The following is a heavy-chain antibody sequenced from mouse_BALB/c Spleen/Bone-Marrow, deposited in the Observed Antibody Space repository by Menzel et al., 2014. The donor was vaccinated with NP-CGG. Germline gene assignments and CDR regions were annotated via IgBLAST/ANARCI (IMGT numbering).Heavy chain of an antibody. CDR1: GFSLTSYG. CDR2: IWAGGST. J-gene: IGHJ3*01. Sequence: QVQLKESGPGLVSPSQSLSIPCTVSGFSLTSYGVHWVRQPPGKGLEWLGVIWAGGSTNYNSALMSRLSISKDNSKSXVFLKMNSLQTDDTAMYYCAREGSTMITTAFAYWGQGTLVTVSA. CDR3: AREGSTMITTAFAY. V-gene: IGHV2-9*02. D-gene: IGHD2-4*01.